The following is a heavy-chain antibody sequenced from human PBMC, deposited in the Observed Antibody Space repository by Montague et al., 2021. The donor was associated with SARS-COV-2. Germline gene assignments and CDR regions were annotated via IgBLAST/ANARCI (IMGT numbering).Heavy chain of an antibody. J-gene: IGHJ4*02. V-gene: IGHV3-33*01. D-gene: IGHD3-16*01. CDR2: IWYDGSNK. CDR3: ARDLFWGTDSGTQQRRDY. CDR1: GSTFSSSG. Sequence: SLILSCAASGSTFSSSGLHWVRQAPGKGLEWVAVIWYDGSNKYYADSVKGRFTISRDNSKNTLYLQMNSLRSEDTAVYYCARDLFWGTDSGTQQRRDYWGQGTLVTVSS.